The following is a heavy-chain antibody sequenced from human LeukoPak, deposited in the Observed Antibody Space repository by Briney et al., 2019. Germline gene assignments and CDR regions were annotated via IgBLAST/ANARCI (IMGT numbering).Heavy chain of an antibody. D-gene: IGHD3-16*02. CDR1: GVTLTSYA. CDR3: AKSDCSSLYCYVLDF. J-gene: IGHJ4*02. Sequence: PGGSLRLSCAAPGVTLTSYAMSWGRQAPGKGVEWVSAMSGDVTATYYADSVKGRFTISRDTSKSTLFLQMSGLRAEDTATYYFAKSDCSSLYCYVLDFWGQGTLVTVSS. V-gene: IGHV3-23*01. CDR2: MSGDVTAT.